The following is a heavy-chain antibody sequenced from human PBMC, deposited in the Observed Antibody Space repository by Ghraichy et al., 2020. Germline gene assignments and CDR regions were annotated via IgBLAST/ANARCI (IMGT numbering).Heavy chain of an antibody. CDR2: ISYDGSNK. CDR1: GFTFSSYG. V-gene: IGHV3-30*18. Sequence: GGSLRLSCAASGFTFSSYGMHWVRQAPGKGLEWVAVISYDGSNKYYADSVKGRFTISRDNSKNTLYLQMNSLRAEDTVVYYCAKDLEVAGTFGGHDYWGQGTLVTVSS. D-gene: IGHD6-19*01. J-gene: IGHJ4*02. CDR3: AKDLEVAGTFGGHDY.